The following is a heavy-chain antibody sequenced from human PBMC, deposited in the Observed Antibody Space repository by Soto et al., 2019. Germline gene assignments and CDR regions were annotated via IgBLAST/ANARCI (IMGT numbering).Heavy chain of an antibody. V-gene: IGHV3-48*02. CDR2: ISSSSSTI. J-gene: IGHJ4*02. CDR1: GFTFSSYS. D-gene: IGHD6-19*01. CDR3: AREVIAVAGTSFDY. Sequence: EVQLVESGGGLVQPGGSLRLSCAASGFTFSSYSMNWVRQAPGKGLEWVSYISSSSSTIYYADSVKGRFTISRDNAKNSLYLQMNSLRDEDTAVYYCAREVIAVAGTSFDYWGQGTLVTVSS.